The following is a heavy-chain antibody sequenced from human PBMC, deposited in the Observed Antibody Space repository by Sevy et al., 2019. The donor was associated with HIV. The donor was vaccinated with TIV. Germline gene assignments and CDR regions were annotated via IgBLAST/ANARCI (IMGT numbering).Heavy chain of an antibody. CDR1: GFTFDDYA. J-gene: IGHJ6*02. D-gene: IGHD1-26*01. V-gene: IGHV3-9*01. CDR3: AKDTVGRSPPGYYGMDV. CDR2: ISWNSGSI. Sequence: GGSLRLSCAASGFTFDDYAMHWVRQAPGKGLEWVSGISWNSGSIGYEVSVKGRFTISRDNAKNSLYLQMNSLRAEDTALSYCAKDTVGRSPPGYYGMDVWGQGTTVTVSS.